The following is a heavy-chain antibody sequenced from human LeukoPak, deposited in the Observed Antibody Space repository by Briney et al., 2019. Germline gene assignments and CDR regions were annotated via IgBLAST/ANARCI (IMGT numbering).Heavy chain of an antibody. CDR1: GDSISTFF. CDR3: ARVYDYVWGSYRYPPNWFDP. Sequence: SETLSLTCTVSGDSISTFFWSWIRQPAGKGLEWIGEINHSGSTNYNPSLKSRVTISVDTSKNQFSLKLSSVTAADTAVYYCARVYDYVWGSYRYPPNWFDPWGQGTLVTVSS. CDR2: INHSGST. J-gene: IGHJ5*02. V-gene: IGHV4-34*01. D-gene: IGHD3-16*02.